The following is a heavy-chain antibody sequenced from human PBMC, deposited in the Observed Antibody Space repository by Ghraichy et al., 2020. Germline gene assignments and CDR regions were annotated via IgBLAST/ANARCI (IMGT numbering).Heavy chain of an antibody. D-gene: IGHD3-9*01. CDR3: AKVEARTVRYFDWLPDY. Sequence: LSLTCAASGFTFSSYAMSWVRQAPGKGLEWVSAISGSGGSTYYADSVKGRFTISRDNSKNTLYLQMNSLRAEDMAVYYCAKVEARTVRYFDWLPDYWGQGTLVTVSS. J-gene: IGHJ4*02. CDR1: GFTFSSYA. CDR2: ISGSGGST. V-gene: IGHV3-23*01.